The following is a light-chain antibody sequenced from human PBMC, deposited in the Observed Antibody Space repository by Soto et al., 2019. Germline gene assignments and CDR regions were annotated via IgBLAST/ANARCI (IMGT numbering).Light chain of an antibody. CDR3: QQRSNWPPIT. V-gene: IGKV3-11*01. CDR1: ENINTY. Sequence: IVLTQSPATLSVSPGETATLSCRASENINTYLAWYQQKPGQAPKLLIYDASNRATGIPARFSASGSGTDFTLSISSLEPEDFAVYYCQQRSNWPPITFGQGTRLEIK. J-gene: IGKJ5*01. CDR2: DAS.